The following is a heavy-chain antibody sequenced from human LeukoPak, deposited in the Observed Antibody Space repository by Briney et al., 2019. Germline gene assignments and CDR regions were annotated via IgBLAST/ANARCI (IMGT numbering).Heavy chain of an antibody. D-gene: IGHD6-19*01. J-gene: IGHJ4*02. Sequence: SETLSLTCTVSGGSINSYYWNWIRQPPGKGLEWIGYIYYSGSTNYNPSLKSRVTISVDTSKNQFSLKLSSVTAADTAVYYCVKHTQWVIRADYWGQGILATVSS. CDR1: GGSINSYY. CDR3: VKHTQWVIRADY. CDR2: IYYSGST. V-gene: IGHV4-59*01.